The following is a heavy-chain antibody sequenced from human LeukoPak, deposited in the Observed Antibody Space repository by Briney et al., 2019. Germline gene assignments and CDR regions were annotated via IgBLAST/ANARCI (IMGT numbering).Heavy chain of an antibody. V-gene: IGHV3-30*18. J-gene: IGHJ4*02. CDR1: GFAFSGYG. CDR3: AKDKYGYENLYHFDY. CDR2: ISYDGSNK. D-gene: IGHD5-12*01. Sequence: GRSLRLSCAASGFAFSGYGMPWVRQAPGKGREGVAVISYDGSNKYSADSVKGRFTISRDNSKNTLYLQMSSLRAEDTAVYYCAKDKYGYENLYHFDYWGQGTLVTVSS.